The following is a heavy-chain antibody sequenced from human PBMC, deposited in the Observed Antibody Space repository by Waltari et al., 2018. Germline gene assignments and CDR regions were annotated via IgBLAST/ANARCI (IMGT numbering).Heavy chain of an antibody. CDR2: IYHSGST. J-gene: IGHJ3*02. Sequence: QVQLQESGPGLVKPSETLSLTCAVSGYSISSGYYWGWIRQPPGKGLELIGSIYHSGSTYYNPSLKSRVTISVDTSKNQFSLKLSSVTAADTAVYYCARTLEPFDIWGQGTMVTVSS. CDR1: GYSISSGYY. V-gene: IGHV4-38-2*01. CDR3: ARTLEPFDI.